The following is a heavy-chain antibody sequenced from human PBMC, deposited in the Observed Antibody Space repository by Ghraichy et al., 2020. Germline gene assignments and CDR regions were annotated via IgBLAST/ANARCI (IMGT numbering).Heavy chain of an antibody. D-gene: IGHD3-10*01. CDR3: ARGLPWRTMVRGVYFDY. V-gene: IGHV4-34*01. Sequence: SETLSLTCAVYGGSFSGYYWSWIRQPPGKGLEWIGEINHSGSTNYNPSLKSRVTISVDTSKNQFSLKLRPVTAADTAVYYCARGLPWRTMVRGVYFDYWGQGTLVTVSS. CDR1: GGSFSGYY. CDR2: INHSGST. J-gene: IGHJ4*02.